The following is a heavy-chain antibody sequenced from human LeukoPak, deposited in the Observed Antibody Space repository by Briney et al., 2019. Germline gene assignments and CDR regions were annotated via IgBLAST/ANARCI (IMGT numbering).Heavy chain of an antibody. J-gene: IGHJ3*02. V-gene: IGHV3-48*04. D-gene: IGHD3-10*01. CDR3: ARAVGYGAGSYGFDI. Sequence: GGSLRLSCAASGFTFSSYSMNWVRQAPGKGLEWVSYISSSSSTIYYADSVKGRFTISRDNAKNSLYLQMNSLRAEDTAVYYCARAVGYGAGSYGFDIWGQGTTVTVSS. CDR2: ISSSSSTI. CDR1: GFTFSSYS.